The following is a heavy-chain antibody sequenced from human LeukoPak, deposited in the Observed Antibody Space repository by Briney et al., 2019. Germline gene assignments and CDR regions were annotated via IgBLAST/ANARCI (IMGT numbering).Heavy chain of an antibody. CDR2: IYTSGST. V-gene: IGHV4-4*07. D-gene: IGHD2-21*02. CDR1: GGSISSYY. Sequence: KPSETLSLTCTVSGGSISSYYWSWIRQPAGKGLEWIGRIYTSGSTNYNPSLKSRVTMSVDTSKNQFSLKLSSVTAADTAVYYCARGYVTAFTATPRYYFDYWGQGTLVTVSS. CDR3: ARGYVTAFTATPRYYFDY. J-gene: IGHJ4*02.